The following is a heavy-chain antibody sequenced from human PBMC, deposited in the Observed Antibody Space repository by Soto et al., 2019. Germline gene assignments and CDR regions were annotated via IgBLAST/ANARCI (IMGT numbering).Heavy chain of an antibody. J-gene: IGHJ4*02. CDR3: ARNLGGYASH. CDR2: INTDGSTT. CDR1: GFTFITYG. D-gene: IGHD3-16*01. V-gene: IGHV3-74*01. Sequence: EVQLVESGGGLVQPGGSLRLSCAASGFTFITYGRNWCRQAPGKGPLWVSLINTDGSTTNYADSVKGRFTITRDNAKNTLYLQTNSLGAEDTAVYYCARNLGGYASHWGQGTLVTVSS.